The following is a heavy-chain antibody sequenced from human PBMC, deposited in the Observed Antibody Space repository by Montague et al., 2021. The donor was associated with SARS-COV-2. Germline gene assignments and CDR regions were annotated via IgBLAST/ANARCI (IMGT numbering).Heavy chain of an antibody. J-gene: IGHJ5*02. V-gene: IGHV4-39*02. CDR2: IYESGST. CDR3: AREGISSGYYEP. D-gene: IGHD3-22*01. CDR1: GGSISSSNYY. Sequence: SETLSLTCSVSGGSISSSNYYWGWIRQPPGKGLEWIGRIYESGSTYSNPTLKSRVAISVDTSKNQFSLILRSMTAADTAVFYCAREGISSGYYEPWGQGTLVTVSS.